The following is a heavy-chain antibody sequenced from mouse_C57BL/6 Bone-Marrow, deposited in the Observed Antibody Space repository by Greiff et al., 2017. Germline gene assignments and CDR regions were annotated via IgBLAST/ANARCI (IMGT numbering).Heavy chain of an antibody. D-gene: IGHD2-2*01. CDR2: LDPSDSYT. CDR1: GYTFTSYW. Sequence: QVQLQQPGAELVQPGASVKLSCKASGYTFTSYWMPWVKQRTGQGLEWIGELDPSDSYTNYNQKFKGKATLTVDTASSTAYMQLSSLTSEDSAVYYCARSGLRRGYYAKDYWGQGTSVTVSS. CDR3: ARSGLRRGYYAKDY. V-gene: IGHV1-50*01. J-gene: IGHJ4*01.